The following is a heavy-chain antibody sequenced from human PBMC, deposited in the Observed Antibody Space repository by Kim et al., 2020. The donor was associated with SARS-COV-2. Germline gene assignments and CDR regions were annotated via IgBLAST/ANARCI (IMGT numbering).Heavy chain of an antibody. V-gene: IGHV1-69*13. CDR1: GGTFSSYA. CDR3: ARDHVPQQQLVLYLYGMDV. CDR2: IIPIFGTA. J-gene: IGHJ6*02. D-gene: IGHD6-13*01. Sequence: SVKVSCKASGGTFSSYAISWVRQAPGQGLEWMGGIIPIFGTANYAQKFQGRVTITADESTSTAYMELSSLRSEDTAVYYCARDHVPQQQLVLYLYGMDVWGQGTTVTVSS.